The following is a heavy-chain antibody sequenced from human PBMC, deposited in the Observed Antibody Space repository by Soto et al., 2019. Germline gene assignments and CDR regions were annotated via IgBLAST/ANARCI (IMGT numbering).Heavy chain of an antibody. Sequence: GVSLRLSCAASGFTFSSYAMSWVRQAPGKGLEWVSAISGSGGSTYYADSVKGRFTISRDNSKNTLYLQMNSLRAEDTAVYYCAKVYCSGGSCYPDYYYYGMDVWGQGTTVTVSS. D-gene: IGHD2-15*01. CDR1: GFTFSSYA. CDR3: AKVYCSGGSCYPDYYYYGMDV. V-gene: IGHV3-23*01. CDR2: ISGSGGST. J-gene: IGHJ6*02.